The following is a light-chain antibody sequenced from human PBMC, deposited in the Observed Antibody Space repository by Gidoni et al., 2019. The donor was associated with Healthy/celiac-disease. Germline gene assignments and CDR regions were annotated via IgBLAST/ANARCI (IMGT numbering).Light chain of an antibody. V-gene: IGKV1-39*01. Sequence: QMTQSPSSLSASVGDRVTITCRASQSISSYLNWYQQKPGKAPKLLIYAASSLQSGVPSRFSGSGSGTDFTLTISSLQPEDFATYYCQQSYSTPWTFGQGTKVEIK. CDR1: QSISSY. CDR2: AAS. CDR3: QQSYSTPWT. J-gene: IGKJ1*01.